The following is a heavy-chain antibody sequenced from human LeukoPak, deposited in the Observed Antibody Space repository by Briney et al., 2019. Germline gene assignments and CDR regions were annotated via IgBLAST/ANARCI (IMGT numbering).Heavy chain of an antibody. CDR2: IYPGDSDT. CDR3: ARVDRPDGYNSVAY. D-gene: IGHD5-24*01. V-gene: IGHV5-51*01. Sequence: GESLKISCKGSGYSFTSYWIGWVRQMSGKGLEWMGIIYPGDSDTRYSPSFQGQVTISADKSISTAYLQWSSLKASDTAMYNCARVDRPDGYNSVAYSGQGTLVTASS. CDR1: GYSFTSYW. J-gene: IGHJ4*02.